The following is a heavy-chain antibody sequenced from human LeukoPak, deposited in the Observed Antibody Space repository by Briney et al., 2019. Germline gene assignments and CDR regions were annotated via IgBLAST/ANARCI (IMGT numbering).Heavy chain of an antibody. D-gene: IGHD3-10*01. CDR2: IGGSGTRT. CDR1: GLAFSRND. V-gene: IGHV3-23*01. J-gene: IGHJ4*02. CDR3: AKYRGFGDSYDS. Sequence: PGGSLRLSCAASGLAFSRNDMSWVRQAPGKGLEWVSSIGGSGTRTYYADSVKGRFTISRDTSKNTLYLQMNSLRAEDAAVYYCAKYRGFGDSYDSWGQGTLVTVSS.